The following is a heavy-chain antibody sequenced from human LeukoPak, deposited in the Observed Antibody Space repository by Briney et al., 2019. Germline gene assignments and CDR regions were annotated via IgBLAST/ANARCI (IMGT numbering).Heavy chain of an antibody. D-gene: IGHD3-9*01. J-gene: IGHJ4*02. V-gene: IGHV4-34*01. CDR1: GGSFSGYY. CDR3: ARGIIPAYHLLTGYYPPLQD. CDR2: INHIGST. Sequence: PSETLSLTCAVYGGSFSGYYWSWIRQPPGKGLEWIGEINHIGSTNYNPSLKSRVTISVDTSKNQFSLKLSSVTAADTAVYYCARGIIPAYHLLTGYYPPLQDWGQGTPVTVSS.